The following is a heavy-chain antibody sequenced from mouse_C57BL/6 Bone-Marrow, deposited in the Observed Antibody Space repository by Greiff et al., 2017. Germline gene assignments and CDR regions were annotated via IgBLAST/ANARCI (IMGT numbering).Heavy chain of an antibody. V-gene: IGHV5-12*01. CDR3: ARQLRLRFYYAMDY. D-gene: IGHD3-2*02. CDR1: GFTFSDYY. J-gene: IGHJ4*01. Sequence: EVKLVESGGGLVQPGGSLKLSCAASGFTFSDYYMYWVRQTPEKRLEWVAYISNGGGSTYYPDTVKGRFTISRDNAKNTLYLQMRRLKSEDTAMYYCARQLRLRFYYAMDYWGQGTSVTVSS. CDR2: ISNGGGST.